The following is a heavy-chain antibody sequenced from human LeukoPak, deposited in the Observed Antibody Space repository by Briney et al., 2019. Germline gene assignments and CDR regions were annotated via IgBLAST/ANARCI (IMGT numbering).Heavy chain of an antibody. Sequence: SSETLSLTCTVSGGSISGYYWSWMRQPPGKGLEWIGHIFNSEITDYNPSHESRVSISEDTSRNLLSLKLSSVTAADTAVYYCARWNEGLDYWGQGTLVTVSS. CDR2: IFNSEIT. J-gene: IGHJ4*02. D-gene: IGHD1-1*01. V-gene: IGHV4-59*01. CDR3: ARWNEGLDY. CDR1: GGSISGYY.